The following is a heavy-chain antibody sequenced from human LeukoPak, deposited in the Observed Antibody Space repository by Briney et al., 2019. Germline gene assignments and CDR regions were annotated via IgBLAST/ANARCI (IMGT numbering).Heavy chain of an antibody. CDR2: IYHSGST. CDR3: ARVVGYDFRRAFDI. CDR1: GYSISSGYY. J-gene: IGHJ3*02. Sequence: SETLSPTCAVSGYSISSGYYWGWIRQPPGKGLVWIGSIYHSGSTYYNPSLKSRVTISVDTSKNQFSLKLSSVTAADTAVYYCARVVGYDFRRAFDIWGQGTMVTVSS. D-gene: IGHD3-3*01. V-gene: IGHV4-38-2*01.